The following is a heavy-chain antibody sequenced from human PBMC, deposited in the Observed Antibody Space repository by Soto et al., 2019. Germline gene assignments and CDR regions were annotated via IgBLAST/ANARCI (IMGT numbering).Heavy chain of an antibody. D-gene: IGHD5-18*01. J-gene: IGHJ4*02. CDR1: GGSVSSGTYY. Sequence: SETLSLTCSVSGGSVSSGTYYWSWIRQPPGKGLEWIGQVSYRGITNYNPSLRSRVTISVDTSKNQLSLNLNSVTAADTAVYSCAREVRDGYSQVARLFFDYWGQGTLVTVSS. V-gene: IGHV4-61*01. CDR2: VSYRGIT. CDR3: AREVRDGYSQVARLFFDY.